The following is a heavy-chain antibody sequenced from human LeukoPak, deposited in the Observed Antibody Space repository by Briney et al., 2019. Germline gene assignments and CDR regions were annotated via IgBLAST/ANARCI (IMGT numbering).Heavy chain of an antibody. D-gene: IGHD4-17*01. J-gene: IGHJ2*01. CDR1: GFTFSSYG. CDR3: ARDHGPPSKWYFDL. CDR2: IWYDGSNK. V-gene: IGHV3-33*01. Sequence: GGSLRLSCAASGFTFSSYGMHWVRQAPGKGLEWVAVIWYDGSNKYYADSVKGRFTISRDNSKNTLYLQMNSLRAEDTAVYYCARDHGPPSKWYFDLWGRGTLVTVSS.